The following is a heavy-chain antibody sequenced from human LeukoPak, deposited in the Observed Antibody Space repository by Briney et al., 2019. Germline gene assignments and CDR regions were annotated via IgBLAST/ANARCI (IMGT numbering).Heavy chain of an antibody. D-gene: IGHD1-14*01. CDR2: INPSGGDT. Sequence: PGASVKVSCKASGYTFTSYYMHWVRQAPGQGLEWMGIINPSGGDTSYAQKFQGRLTMTRDTSTNTVYMELTSLRSEDTAAYYCAREVMDNLRFDYWGQGTLVIVSS. J-gene: IGHJ4*02. CDR3: AREVMDNLRFDY. CDR1: GYTFTSYY. V-gene: IGHV1-46*01.